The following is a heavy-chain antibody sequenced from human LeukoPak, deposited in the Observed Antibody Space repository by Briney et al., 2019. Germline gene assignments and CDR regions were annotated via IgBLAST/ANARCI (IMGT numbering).Heavy chain of an antibody. CDR2: IYHSGST. V-gene: IGHV4-4*02. D-gene: IGHD6-6*01. Sequence: KPSETLSLTCAVSGGSISSRNWRSWVRQPPGKGLEWIGEIYHSGSTNYHPSLRSRLTIFIETSKNQFSLSLTSVTAADTAIYYCAREELAAHRGSFTLWGQGSVVSVSS. CDR3: AREELAAHRGSFTL. CDR1: GGSISSRNW. J-gene: IGHJ3*01.